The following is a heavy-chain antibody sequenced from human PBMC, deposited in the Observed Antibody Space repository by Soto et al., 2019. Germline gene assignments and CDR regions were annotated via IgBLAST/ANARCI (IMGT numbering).Heavy chain of an antibody. D-gene: IGHD3-9*01. CDR1: GFTFSSYG. J-gene: IGHJ4*02. V-gene: IGHV3-33*01. Sequence: QVQLVESGGGVVQPGRSLRLSCAASGFTFSSYGMHWVRQAPGKGLEWVAVIWYDGSNKYYADSVKGRFTISRDNSKNTLYLQMNCRRDEDTAVYYCARERAVRDFDWLAVPLDYGGQGTLVTVSS. CDR3: ARERAVRDFDWLAVPLDY. CDR2: IWYDGSNK.